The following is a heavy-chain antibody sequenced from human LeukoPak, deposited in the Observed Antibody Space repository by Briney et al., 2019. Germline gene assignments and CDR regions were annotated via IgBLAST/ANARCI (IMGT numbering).Heavy chain of an antibody. D-gene: IGHD3-10*01. Sequence: GSLRLSCAASGFTFRSYWMTWVRQPPGKGLEWIGSIYYIGSTYYNPSLKSRVTISVDTSKNQFSLKLSSVTAADTAVYYCARHDRYYGSGSYKHTSLFDYWGQGTLVTVSS. J-gene: IGHJ4*02. CDR2: IYYIGST. V-gene: IGHV4-39*01. CDR3: ARHDRYYGSGSYKHTSLFDY. CDR1: GFTFRSYW.